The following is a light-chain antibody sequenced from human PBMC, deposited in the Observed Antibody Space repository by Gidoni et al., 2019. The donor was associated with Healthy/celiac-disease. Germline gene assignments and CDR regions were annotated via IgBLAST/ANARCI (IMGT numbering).Light chain of an antibody. CDR3: QAWDSSTDVV. CDR1: QLGDKY. V-gene: IGLV3-1*01. CDR2: QDS. J-gene: IGLJ2*01. Sequence: SSELTQPPSVSVSPGQTVSIPCSGDQLGDKYACWYQQKPGQSPVLVIYQDSKRPSGIPERFSGSNSGNTATLTISGTQAMDEADYYCQAWDSSTDVVFGGGTKLTVL.